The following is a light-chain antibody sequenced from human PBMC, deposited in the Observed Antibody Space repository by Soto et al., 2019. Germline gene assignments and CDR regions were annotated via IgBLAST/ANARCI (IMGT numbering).Light chain of an antibody. CDR2: DVS. J-gene: IGKJ2*03. Sequence: EIVLTQSPGTLSLSPGEGATLSCRASQSISSTHLAWYQQKRGQAPRLLIYDVSSRATGIPDRFSGSGSGPDFSLTIGRLEPEDFAVYYCLQYGNLPYSFGQGTKLEIK. CDR1: QSISSTH. V-gene: IGKV3-20*01. CDR3: LQYGNLPYS.